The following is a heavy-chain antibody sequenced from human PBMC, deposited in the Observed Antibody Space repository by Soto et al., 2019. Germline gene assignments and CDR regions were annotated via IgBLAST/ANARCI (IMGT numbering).Heavy chain of an antibody. D-gene: IGHD6-19*01. V-gene: IGHV3-74*01. Sequence: PGGSLRLSCAASGFTFSSYWMHWVRQAPGKGLVWFSRINSDGSSTSYADSVKGRFTISRDNAKNTLYLQMTSLRAEDTAVYYCARGYSSDWFQVGAFDIWGQGTMVTVSS. CDR1: GFTFSSYW. J-gene: IGHJ3*02. CDR3: ARGYSSDWFQVGAFDI. CDR2: INSDGSST.